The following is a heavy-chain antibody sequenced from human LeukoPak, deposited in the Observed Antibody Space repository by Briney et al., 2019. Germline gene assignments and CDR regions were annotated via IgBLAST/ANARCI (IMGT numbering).Heavy chain of an antibody. CDR1: GGSIGISSYY. D-gene: IGHD3-22*01. V-gene: IGHV4-39*01. J-gene: IGHJ4*02. Sequence: NPSETLSLTCTVSGGSIGISSYYWGWIRQPPGKGLEWIGSIYYSGNTDYNPPLKSRVTISVDTSKNQFSLKLTSVTATDTAMYYCARHQSGYHYFDWWGQGTLATVSS. CDR3: ARHQSGYHYFDW. CDR2: IYYSGNT.